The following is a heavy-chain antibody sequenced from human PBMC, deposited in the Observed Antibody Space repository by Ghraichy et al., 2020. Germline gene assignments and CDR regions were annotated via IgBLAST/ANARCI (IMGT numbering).Heavy chain of an antibody. CDR1: GGSISSYY. D-gene: IGHD3-10*01. CDR2: IYYSGST. V-gene: IGHV4-59*01. J-gene: IGHJ3*02. Sequence: ETLSLTCTVSGGSISSYYWSWIRQPPGKGLEWIGYIYYSGSTNYNPSLKSRVTISVDTSKNQFSLKLSSVTAADTAVYYCARDFLLSDYYGSGSYWNAFDIWGQGTMVTVSS. CDR3: ARDFLLSDYYGSGSYWNAFDI.